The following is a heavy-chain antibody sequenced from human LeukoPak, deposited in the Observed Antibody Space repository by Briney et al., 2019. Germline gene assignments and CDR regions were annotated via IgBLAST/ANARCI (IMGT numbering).Heavy chain of an antibody. D-gene: IGHD4-23*01. J-gene: IGHJ4*02. Sequence: ASVKVSCKASGYTFTDYYIHWVRQARGQGLEWMGRINPNSGGTTYAQKFQGSVTMTRDTSISTVYMELSSLASDDTAVYYCARGADYGGNQRDGYWGQGTLVTVSS. V-gene: IGHV1-2*06. CDR3: ARGADYGGNQRDGY. CDR2: INPNSGGT. CDR1: GYTFTDYY.